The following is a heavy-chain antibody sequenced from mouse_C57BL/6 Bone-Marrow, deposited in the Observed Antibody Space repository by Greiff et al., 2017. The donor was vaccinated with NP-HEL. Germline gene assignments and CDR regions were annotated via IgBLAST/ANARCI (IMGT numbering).Heavy chain of an antibody. CDR1: GFTFSDYG. CDR3: AWLTTVVPTRY. Sequence: EVQLVESGGGLVQPGGSLKLSCAASGFTFSDYGMAWVRQAPRKGPEWVAFISNLAYSIYYADTVTGRFTIARENAKNTLYLEMSSLRSEDTAMYYCAWLTTVVPTRYWGQGTTLTVSS. D-gene: IGHD1-1*01. J-gene: IGHJ2*01. CDR2: ISNLAYSI. V-gene: IGHV5-15*01.